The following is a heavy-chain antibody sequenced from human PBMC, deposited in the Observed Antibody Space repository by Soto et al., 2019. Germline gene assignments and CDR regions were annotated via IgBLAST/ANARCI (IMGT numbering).Heavy chain of an antibody. J-gene: IGHJ3*02. CDR3: ARERIWSGYHDAFDI. D-gene: IGHD3-3*01. CDR2: ISSSSSYI. CDR1: GFTFSSYS. V-gene: IGHV3-21*01. Sequence: LGGSLRLSCAASGFTFSSYSMNWVRQAPGKGLEWVSSISSSSSYIYYADSVKGRFTISRDNAKNSLYLQMNSLRAEDTAVYYCARERIWSGYHDAFDIWGQGTMVTVSS.